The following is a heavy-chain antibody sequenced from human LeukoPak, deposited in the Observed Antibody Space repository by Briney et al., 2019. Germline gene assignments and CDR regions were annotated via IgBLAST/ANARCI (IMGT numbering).Heavy chain of an antibody. V-gene: IGHV1-18*01. CDR1: GYTFTSYG. CDR3: AREGGVTTVTEGWFDP. D-gene: IGHD4-17*01. CDR2: ISAYNGNT. Sequence: ASVKVSCKASGYTFTSYGISWVRQAPGQGLEWMGWISAYNGNTNYAQKLQGRVTMTTDTSTSTAYMELRSLRSDDTAVYYCAREGGVTTVTEGWFDPWGQGTLVTVSS. J-gene: IGHJ5*02.